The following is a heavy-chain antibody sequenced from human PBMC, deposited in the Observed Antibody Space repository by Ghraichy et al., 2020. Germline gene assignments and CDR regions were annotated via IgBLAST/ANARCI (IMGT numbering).Heavy chain of an antibody. J-gene: IGHJ4*02. Sequence: GESLNISCKASGYRFTSYWIGWVRQVPGKGLEWMGNIYPGDSDTRYSPSFQGQVTISADKSISTAYLQWSSLEASDTAMYYCARPSRDILTGYPQPYYFDYWGQGTLGTVSS. V-gene: IGHV5-51*01. CDR3: ARPSRDILTGYPQPYYFDY. D-gene: IGHD3-9*01. CDR1: GYRFTSYW. CDR2: IYPGDSDT.